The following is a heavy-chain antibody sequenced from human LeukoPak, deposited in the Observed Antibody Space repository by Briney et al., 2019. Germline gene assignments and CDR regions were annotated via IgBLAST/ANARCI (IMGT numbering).Heavy chain of an antibody. D-gene: IGHD2-15*01. Sequence: SQTLSLTCAISGDSVSSNSAAWNWIRQSPSRGLEWLGRTYYRSKWYNDYAVSVKSRITINPDTSKNQFSLQLNSVTPEDTAVYYCARERGPQSKLLYYYYYGMDVWGQGTTVTVSS. V-gene: IGHV6-1*01. J-gene: IGHJ6*02. CDR1: GDSVSSNSAA. CDR2: TYYRSKWYN. CDR3: ARERGPQSKLLYYYYYGMDV.